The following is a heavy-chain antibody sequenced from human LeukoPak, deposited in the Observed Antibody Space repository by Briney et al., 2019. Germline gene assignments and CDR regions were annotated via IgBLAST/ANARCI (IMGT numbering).Heavy chain of an antibody. CDR1: GFTFSSYG. Sequence: GGSLRLSCAASGFTFSSYGMHWVRQAPGKGLEWVAVISYDGSNKYYADSVKGRFTISRDNSKNTLYLQMNSLRAEDMAVYYCAKAGWFDPWGQGTLVTVSS. J-gene: IGHJ5*02. V-gene: IGHV3-30*18. CDR3: AKAGWFDP. CDR2: ISYDGSNK.